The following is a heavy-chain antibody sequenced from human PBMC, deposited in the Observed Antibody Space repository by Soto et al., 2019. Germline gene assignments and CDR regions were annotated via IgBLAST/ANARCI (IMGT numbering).Heavy chain of an antibody. V-gene: IGHV3-23*01. Sequence: EVQLLESGGGLAQRGGSLRLSCAASGGFTFSSYAMSWVRQAPGKGLEWVSGISGSGDRTYYADSVKGRFTISRDNSKNTLHLHMNSLGVEDTAVYYCSLHSLRYFDWLLSFDYWGQGNLVTVSS. D-gene: IGHD3-9*01. CDR2: ISGSGDRT. J-gene: IGHJ4*02. CDR3: SLHSLRYFDWLLSFDY. CDR1: GGFTFSSYA.